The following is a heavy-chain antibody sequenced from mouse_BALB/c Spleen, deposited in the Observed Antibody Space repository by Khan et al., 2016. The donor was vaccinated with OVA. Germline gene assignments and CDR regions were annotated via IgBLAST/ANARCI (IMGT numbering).Heavy chain of an antibody. CDR3: VRETFDY. J-gene: IGHJ3*01. V-gene: IGHV1S135*01. CDR1: DYSFTTYY. CDR2: IDPFNGGV. Sequence: VQLKQSGPELMKPGASLNISCKASDYSFTTYYIHWVKQSHGKSLEWIGYIDPFNGGVDYNRKFKDKATLTVDKSSNTAYMHLSSLTSEDSAVYYCVRETFDYWGQGTLVTVSA.